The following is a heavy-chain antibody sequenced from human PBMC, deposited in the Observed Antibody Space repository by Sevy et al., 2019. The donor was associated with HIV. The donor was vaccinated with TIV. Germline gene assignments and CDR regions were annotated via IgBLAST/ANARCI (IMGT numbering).Heavy chain of an antibody. CDR2: INQDGSQK. J-gene: IGHJ4*02. CDR1: EFTFSRYW. V-gene: IGHV3-7*03. D-gene: IGHD2-21*01. Sequence: GGSLRLSCATSEFTFSRYWMTWVRQAPGKGLEWVFYINQDGSQKSYVDSVKGRFTISRDNAKNSLFLQMNSLRAEDTAVYYCARAGPLGDLDHFDRWGQGTLVTVSS. CDR3: ARAGPLGDLDHFDR.